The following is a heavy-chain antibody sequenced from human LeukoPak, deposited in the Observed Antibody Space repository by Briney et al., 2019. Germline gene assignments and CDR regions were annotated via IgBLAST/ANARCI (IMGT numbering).Heavy chain of an antibody. CDR3: AKDRRVAVAGEIDY. V-gene: IGHV3-23*01. D-gene: IGHD6-19*01. CDR1: GFTFSSYA. Sequence: PGGSLRLSCAASGFTFSSYAMSWVRQAPGKGLEWVSAISGSGGSTYYADSVKGRFTISRDNSKNTLYLQMNSLRAEDTAVYYCAKDRRVAVAGEIDYWRQGTLVTVSS. J-gene: IGHJ4*02. CDR2: ISGSGGST.